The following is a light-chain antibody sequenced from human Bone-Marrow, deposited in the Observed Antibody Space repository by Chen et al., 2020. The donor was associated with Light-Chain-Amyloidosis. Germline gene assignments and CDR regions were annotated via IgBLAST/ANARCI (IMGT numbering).Light chain of an antibody. V-gene: IGLV2-14*01. CDR2: DVS. J-gene: IGLJ2*01. CDR1: SSDIGAYNY. CDR3: SSHSSSSAPVI. Sequence: QAALTQPASVSGSPGQSITISCTGTSSDIGAYNYVSWNQQYPGKAPKLIISDVSNRPLGVSNRFSGSKSGDTASLTISGLQAEDAAEYYCSSHSSSSAPVIFGGGTKLTVL.